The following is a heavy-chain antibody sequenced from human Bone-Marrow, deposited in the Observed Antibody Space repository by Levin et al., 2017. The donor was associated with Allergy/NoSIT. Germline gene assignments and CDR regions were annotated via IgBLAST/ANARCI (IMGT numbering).Heavy chain of an antibody. CDR2: LDGSSGKT. CDR3: AKAETTVMLDYSYFDV. CDR1: GFIFADYA. J-gene: IGHJ6*03. Sequence: GGSLRLSCRISGFIFADYAMNWVRQAPGRGLEWVSSLDGSSGKTHYADSAKGRFTISREYSKDTLFLQMNSLRAEDTARYYCAKAETTVMLDYSYFDVWGEGTAVTVSS. V-gene: IGHV3-23*01. D-gene: IGHD4-17*01.